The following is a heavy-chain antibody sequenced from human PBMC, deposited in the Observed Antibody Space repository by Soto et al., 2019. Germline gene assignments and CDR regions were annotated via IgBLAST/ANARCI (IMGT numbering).Heavy chain of an antibody. D-gene: IGHD1-26*01. J-gene: IGHJ4*02. V-gene: IGHV1-46*02. CDR3: ARGPEDSDVPRWDY. Sequence: QVQLMQSGAEVRKPGASVRLSCETSGYNFNQYYIHWERQAPGQGLEWMGIINLRGGTTEYAHKFRGRVTVTGDTSTKTAYMELRSLRSEDTAMYFCARGPEDSDVPRWDYWGQGTLVTVSS. CDR1: GYNFNQYY. CDR2: INLRGGTT.